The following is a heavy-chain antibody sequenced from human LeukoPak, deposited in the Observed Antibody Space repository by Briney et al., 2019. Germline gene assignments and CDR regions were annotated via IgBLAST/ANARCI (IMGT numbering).Heavy chain of an antibody. Sequence: PGGSLRLSCAASGFTFSNAWMNWVRQAPGEGLEWVGRIKSKTDGGTTDYAAPVKGRFTISRDDSKNTLYLQMNSLKTEDTAVYYCTTPYYYDSSGYYYVLGYWGQGTLVTVSS. CDR1: GFTFSNAW. CDR2: IKSKTDGGTT. J-gene: IGHJ4*02. CDR3: TTPYYYDSSGYYYVLGY. V-gene: IGHV3-15*07. D-gene: IGHD3-22*01.